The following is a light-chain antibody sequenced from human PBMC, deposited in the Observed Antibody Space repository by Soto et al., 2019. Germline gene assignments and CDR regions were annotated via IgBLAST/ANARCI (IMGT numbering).Light chain of an antibody. J-gene: IGLJ2*01. CDR1: NSDVGTYNY. Sequence: QSALTQPRSVSGSPGQSVTISCTGTNSDVGTYNYVSWYQQHPGKAPKLIIYDVTKRPSGVPDRFSGSKSGNTASLTISGLQAEDEADYYCSSYVSSSTFVVFGGGIKLTVL. V-gene: IGLV2-11*01. CDR3: SSYVSSSTFVV. CDR2: DVT.